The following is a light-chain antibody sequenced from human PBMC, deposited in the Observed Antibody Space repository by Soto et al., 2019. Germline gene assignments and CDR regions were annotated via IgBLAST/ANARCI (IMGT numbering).Light chain of an antibody. CDR1: QDISNY. Sequence: DIQMYQSPSSLSASVGDRVTITCQASQDISNYLNWYQQKPGKAPKLLIYDASNLETGVPSRFSGSGSGTDFTLTISSLQPEDFATYYCQQSYSTPGTFGQGTKV. CDR3: QQSYSTPGT. CDR2: DAS. V-gene: IGKV1-39*01. J-gene: IGKJ1*01.